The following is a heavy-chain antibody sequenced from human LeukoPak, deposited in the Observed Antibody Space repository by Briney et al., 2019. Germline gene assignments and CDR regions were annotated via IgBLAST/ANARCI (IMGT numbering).Heavy chain of an antibody. J-gene: IGHJ4*02. CDR3: AKDIDDSRGYYYVFDC. CDR2: ISWDGGSI. Sequence: GGSLRLSCAASGCNFDDYAMHWVRQVPGKGLEWVSGISWDGGSIVYTNSVKGRFTISRDKAKNSLYLQVNRLRTEDTAVYYCAKDIDDSRGYYYVFDCWGQGSLVTVSS. V-gene: IGHV3-9*01. D-gene: IGHD3-22*01. CDR1: GCNFDDYA.